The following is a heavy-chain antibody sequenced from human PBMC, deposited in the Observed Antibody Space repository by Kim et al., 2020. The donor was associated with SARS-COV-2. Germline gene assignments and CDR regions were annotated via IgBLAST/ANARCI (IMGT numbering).Heavy chain of an antibody. D-gene: IGHD3-10*01. CDR3: AKVPPVLHGSGSYPVF. V-gene: IGHV3-23*01. J-gene: IGHJ3*01. CDR2: ISGSGGST. Sequence: GGSLRLSCAASGFTFSSYAMSWVRQAPGKGLEWVSAISGSGGSTYYADSVKGRFTISRDNSKNTLYLQMNSLRAEDTAVYYCAKVPPVLHGSGSYPVFWGQGTMVTVSS. CDR1: GFTFSSYA.